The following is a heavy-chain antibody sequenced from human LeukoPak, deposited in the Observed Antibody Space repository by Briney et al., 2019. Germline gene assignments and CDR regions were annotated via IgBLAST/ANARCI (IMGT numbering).Heavy chain of an antibody. J-gene: IGHJ4*02. CDR1: GFTFGDYA. Sequence: GRSLRLSCAASGFTFGDYAMSWVRQAPGKGLEWVGVIRSKAYGGTTEYAASVKGRFTISKDDSKSIAHLQMNSLKTEDTAVYYCTRVHRWFGELLTYYFDYWGQGTLVTVSS. CDR3: TRVHRWFGELLTYYFDY. V-gene: IGHV3-49*04. CDR2: IRSKAYGGTT. D-gene: IGHD3-10*01.